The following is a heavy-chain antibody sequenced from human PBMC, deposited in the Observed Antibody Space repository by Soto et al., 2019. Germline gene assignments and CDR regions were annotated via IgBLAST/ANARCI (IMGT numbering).Heavy chain of an antibody. V-gene: IGHV3-11*01. D-gene: IGHD4-17*01. CDR1: EFTFSDYY. Sequence: QVQLVESGGGLVKPGGSLRLSCATSEFTFSDYYMSWIRQAPGKGLEWVSYIGTRGNTKYYADSVRGRFTISRDNAKNSLYLQMNSLRADDTAVYYCARDGTEYYGEYYDYWGQGIPVTVSS. J-gene: IGHJ4*02. CDR2: IGTRGNTK. CDR3: ARDGTEYYGEYYDY.